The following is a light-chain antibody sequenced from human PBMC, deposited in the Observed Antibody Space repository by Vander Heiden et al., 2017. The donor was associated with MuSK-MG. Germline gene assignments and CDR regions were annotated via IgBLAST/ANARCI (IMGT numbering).Light chain of an antibody. V-gene: IGLV1-44*01. Sequence: QSVLIQPPSASGTPGQRVTIPCSGSTPNIGSNPVSWYQQVPGTAPKFLIYNNDKRPSGVPDRFSGSKSGTSASLAVSGLQSEDEADYYCAAWDDTLSGQVMFGGGTRLTGL. CDR1: TPNIGSNP. CDR2: NND. J-gene: IGLJ3*02. CDR3: AAWDDTLSGQVM.